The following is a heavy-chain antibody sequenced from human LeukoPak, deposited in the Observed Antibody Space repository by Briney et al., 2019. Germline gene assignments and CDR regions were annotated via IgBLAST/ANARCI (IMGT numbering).Heavy chain of an antibody. CDR3: ARGRTFWRYFDS. D-gene: IGHD1-1*01. V-gene: IGHV1-8*01. Sequence: GASVKVSFKASGYTFTSYDINWVRQATGQGLEWMGWMNPNSGNTGYAQKFQGRVTMTRDTSISTAYMELSSLRSEDTAMYYCARGRTFWRYFDSWGQGTLVTVSS. CDR2: MNPNSGNT. J-gene: IGHJ4*02. CDR1: GYTFTSYD.